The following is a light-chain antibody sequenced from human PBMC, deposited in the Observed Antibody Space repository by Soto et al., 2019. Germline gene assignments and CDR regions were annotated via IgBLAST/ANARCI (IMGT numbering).Light chain of an antibody. CDR2: LNSDGSH. Sequence: QSVLTQSPSASASLGASINLTCTLSSVHSSYSIAWHQQQPEKGPRYLMKLNSDGSHSKGDGIPHRFSGSSSGAERYLTISILQSEDEADYCCQTWGTGIQVFGGGTKLTVL. CDR3: QTWGTGIQV. V-gene: IGLV4-69*01. CDR1: SVHSSYS. J-gene: IGLJ2*01.